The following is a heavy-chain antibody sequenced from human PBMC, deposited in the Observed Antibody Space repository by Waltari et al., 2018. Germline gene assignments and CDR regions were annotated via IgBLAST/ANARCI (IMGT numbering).Heavy chain of an antibody. J-gene: IGHJ4*02. D-gene: IGHD6-13*01. CDR2: INAGNGNT. CDR1: GYTFTSYA. Sequence: QVQLVQSGAEVKKPGASVKVSCKASGYTFTSYAMHWVRQAPGQRLEWMGWINAGNGNTKYSQEFQGRVTITRDTSASTAYMELGSLRSEDMAVYYCAREGVQRPYSSSWYFDYWGQGTLVTVSS. CDR3: AREGVQRPYSSSWYFDY. V-gene: IGHV1-3*03.